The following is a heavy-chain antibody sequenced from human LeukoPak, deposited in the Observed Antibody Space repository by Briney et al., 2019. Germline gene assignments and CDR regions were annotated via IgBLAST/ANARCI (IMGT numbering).Heavy chain of an antibody. D-gene: IGHD2-15*01. CDR2: IYYSGST. Sequence: SETLSLTCTVSGGSISSYYWSWIRQPPGKGLEWIGYIYYSGSTSYNPSLKSRVTISVDTSKNQFSLKLSSVTAADTAVYYCASLRNPGDCSGGSCSLPYFDYWGQGTLVTVSS. CDR3: ASLRNPGDCSGGSCSLPYFDY. CDR1: GGSISSYY. V-gene: IGHV4-59*01. J-gene: IGHJ4*02.